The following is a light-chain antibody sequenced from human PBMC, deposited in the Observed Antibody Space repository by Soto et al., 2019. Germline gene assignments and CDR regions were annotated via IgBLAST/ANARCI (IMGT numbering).Light chain of an antibody. V-gene: IGKV3-11*01. J-gene: IGKJ4*01. CDR3: QQRSDWPPL. Sequence: IVLTQSPASLSLSPGERATLSCRASQSVGTYLAWYQQKPGQAPRLLIYNASNRATDIPARFSGSGSGTDFTLSISSLEPEDFAIYYCQQRSDWPPLFGGGTQVEIK. CDR2: NAS. CDR1: QSVGTY.